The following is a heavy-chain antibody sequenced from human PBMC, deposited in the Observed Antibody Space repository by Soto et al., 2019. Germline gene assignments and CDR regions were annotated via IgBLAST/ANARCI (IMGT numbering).Heavy chain of an antibody. Sequence: GGSLRLSCAASGFTFSSYAMHWVRQAPGKGLEWVAVISYDGSNKYYADSVKGRFTISRDNSKNTLYLQMNSLRAEDTAVYYCARDSLAARLAFDIWGQGTMVTVSS. V-gene: IGHV3-30-3*01. J-gene: IGHJ3*02. CDR1: GFTFSSYA. CDR3: ARDSLAARLAFDI. D-gene: IGHD6-6*01. CDR2: ISYDGSNK.